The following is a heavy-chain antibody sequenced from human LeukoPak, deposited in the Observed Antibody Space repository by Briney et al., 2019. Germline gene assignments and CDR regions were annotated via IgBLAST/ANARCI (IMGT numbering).Heavy chain of an antibody. V-gene: IGHV1-18*01. Sequence: ASVKVSCKASGGTFSSYAISWVRQAPGQGLEWMGWISSYNGNTNYAQKLQGRATLTTDTSTSTAYMELRSLRSDDTAVYYCARGSFPSDDILTGPFDNWGQGTLVTVSS. CDR2: ISSYNGNT. CDR3: ARGSFPSDDILTGPFDN. D-gene: IGHD3-9*01. J-gene: IGHJ4*02. CDR1: GGTFSSYA.